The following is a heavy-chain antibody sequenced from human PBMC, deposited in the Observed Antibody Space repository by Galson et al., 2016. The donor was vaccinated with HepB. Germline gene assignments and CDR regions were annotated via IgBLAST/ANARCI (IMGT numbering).Heavy chain of an antibody. CDR2: VYSSGST. CDR3: ARDMVRYAYNSRTMDV. J-gene: IGHJ6*02. CDR1: GGSISRYS. V-gene: IGHV4-59*01. D-gene: IGHD5-24*01. Sequence: SETLSLTCTVSGGSISRYSWSWIRQPPGTGLEWVGSVYSSGSTSYNPSLKSRVTISVDTSKNQFSLKLSSVSAADTAVYYCARDMVRYAYNSRTMDVWGQGTTVTVSS.